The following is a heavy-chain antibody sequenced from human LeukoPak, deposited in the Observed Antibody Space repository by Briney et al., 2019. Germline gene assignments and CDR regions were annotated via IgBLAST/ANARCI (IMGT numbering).Heavy chain of an antibody. CDR1: GGSISTPDNY. CDR2: VYYRGST. V-gene: IGHV4-39*07. D-gene: IGHD4-23*01. J-gene: IGHJ5*01. Sequence: PSETLSLTCTVSGGSISTPDNYWGWIRQSPGKGLEWIGSVYYRGSTYYNPSLKSRVTISVDTSKNQFSLKLNSVTAADTAVYYCARDGGRWYRVGNEKGDGNWVDSWGQGTLVTVSS. CDR3: ARDGGRWYRVGNEKGDGNWVDS.